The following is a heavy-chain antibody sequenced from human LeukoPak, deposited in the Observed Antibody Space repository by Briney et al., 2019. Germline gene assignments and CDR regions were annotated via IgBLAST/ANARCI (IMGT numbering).Heavy chain of an antibody. V-gene: IGHV3-23*01. J-gene: IGHJ3*02. CDR1: GFTFSSYA. CDR3: AKVGPTVVPAAVVGDAFDI. D-gene: IGHD2-2*01. CDR2: ISGSGGST. Sequence: SGGSLRLSCAASGFTFSSYAMSWVRQAPGKGLEWVSAISGSGGSTYYADSVKGRFTISRDNSKNTLYLQMNSLRAEDTAVYYCAKVGPTVVPAAVVGDAFDIWGQGTMVTVSS.